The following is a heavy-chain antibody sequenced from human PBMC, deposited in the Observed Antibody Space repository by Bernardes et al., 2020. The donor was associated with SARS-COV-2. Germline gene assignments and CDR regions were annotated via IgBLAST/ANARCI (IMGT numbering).Heavy chain of an antibody. CDR3: AKDHRWLGASSGAFDV. J-gene: IGHJ3*01. CDR1: GFTFDNFA. CDR2: ISYNGDIT. V-gene: IGHV3-23*01. D-gene: IGHD6-19*01. Sequence: GPLRLSCAASGFTFDNFAMSWVRQAPGKGPKWVSTISYNGDITYYTDSVKGRFSISRDNSKNMIYLHLNNLRVEDTALYYCAKDHRWLGASSGAFDVWGPGTMVTVSS.